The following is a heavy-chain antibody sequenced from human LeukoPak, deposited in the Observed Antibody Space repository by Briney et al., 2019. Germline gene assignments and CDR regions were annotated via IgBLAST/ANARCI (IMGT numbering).Heavy chain of an antibody. CDR1: GGSISSYY. J-gene: IGHJ3*02. CDR2: RYYSGST. V-gene: IGHV4-59*12. CDR3: ARGLDTNDWSDAFDI. Sequence: PSETLSLTCTVSGGSISSYYWSWIRQPPGKGLECIGYRYYSGSTYSNSSLNSRVTISVDTAKNQFSLKLSSVTAADTAVYYCARGLDTNDWSDAFDIWGQGTMVTVSS. D-gene: IGHD2-21*01.